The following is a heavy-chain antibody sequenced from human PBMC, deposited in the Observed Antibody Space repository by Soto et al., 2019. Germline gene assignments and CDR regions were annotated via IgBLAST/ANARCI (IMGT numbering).Heavy chain of an antibody. CDR3: AKRRGAGGHFDY. CDR2: VSIGGST. Sequence: DVQLLESGGGLVQPEGSLRLSCAASGFTFSSYAMGWVRQGPGKGLEWVAVVSIGGSTHYADYVRGRFTISRDNSKNTRSRQMNSLPAEDPAVYFCAKRRGAGGHFDYWGQGALVTVSS. D-gene: IGHD2-15*01. V-gene: IGHV3-23*01. CDR1: GFTFSSYA. J-gene: IGHJ4*02.